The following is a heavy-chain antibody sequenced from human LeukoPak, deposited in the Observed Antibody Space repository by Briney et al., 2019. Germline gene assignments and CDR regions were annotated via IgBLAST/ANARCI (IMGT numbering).Heavy chain of an antibody. V-gene: IGHV1-69*13. CDR1: GGTFSSYA. CDR3: ARDGIVRFGELLSEGIDP. D-gene: IGHD3-10*01. J-gene: IGHJ5*02. Sequence: ASVKVSCKASGGTFSSYAISWVRQAPGQGLEWMGGIIPIFGTANYAQKFQGRVTITADESTSTAYMELSSLRSEDTAVYYCARDGIVRFGELLSEGIDPWGQGTLVTVSS. CDR2: IIPIFGTA.